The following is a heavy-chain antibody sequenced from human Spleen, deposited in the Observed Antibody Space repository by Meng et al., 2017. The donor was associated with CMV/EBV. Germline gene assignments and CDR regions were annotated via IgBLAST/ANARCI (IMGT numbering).Heavy chain of an antibody. D-gene: IGHD4-11*01. Sequence: SGFKFSSYAVTWVRQAPGKGLEWVSVIYSGSTTYYADSVKGRFTISRDNSKNTLYLQMNSLRAVDTAVYYCAKDEDSNYLAAALDYWGQGTLVTVSS. J-gene: IGHJ4*02. CDR1: GFKFSSYA. V-gene: IGHV3-23*03. CDR2: IYSGSTT. CDR3: AKDEDSNYLAAALDY.